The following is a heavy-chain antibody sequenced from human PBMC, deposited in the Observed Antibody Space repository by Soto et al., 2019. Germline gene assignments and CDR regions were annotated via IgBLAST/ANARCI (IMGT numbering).Heavy chain of an antibody. J-gene: IGHJ4*02. Sequence: GGSLRLSCAASGFTFNGAWMNWVRQAPGKGLEWVGRVKSKVDGGSIDYRESVKGRFTLSKDRSKRTVYLQMNSLRVEDAAVYYCTKDRVPDGIYSFDYWGQGALVTVSS. CDR1: GFTFNGAW. CDR2: VKSKVDGGSI. V-gene: IGHV3-15*07. D-gene: IGHD2-15*01. CDR3: TKDRVPDGIYSFDY.